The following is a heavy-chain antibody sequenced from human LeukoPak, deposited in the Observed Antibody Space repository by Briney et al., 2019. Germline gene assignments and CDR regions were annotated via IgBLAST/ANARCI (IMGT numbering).Heavy chain of an antibody. CDR2: ISSSSSYI. V-gene: IGHV3-21*01. CDR3: ARERRYDSSGYYYY. J-gene: IGHJ4*02. D-gene: IGHD3-22*01. CDR1: GFTFSSYS. Sequence: PEGSLRLSCAASGFTFSSYSMNWVRQAPGKGLEWVSSISSSSSYIYYADSVRGRFTISRDNAKNSLYLQMNSLRAEDTAVYYCARERRYDSSGYYYYWGQGTLVTVSS.